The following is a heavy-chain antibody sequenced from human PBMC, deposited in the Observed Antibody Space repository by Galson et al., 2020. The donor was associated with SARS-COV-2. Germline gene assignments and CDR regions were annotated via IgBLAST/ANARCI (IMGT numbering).Heavy chain of an antibody. J-gene: IGHJ6*02. CDR3: ARDREVGATFYYYYGMDV. V-gene: IGHV3-33*01. CDR1: GFTFSSYG. Sequence: GESLKISCAASGFTFSSYGMHWVRQAPGKGLEWVAVIWYDGSNKYYADSVKGRFTISRDNSKNTLYLQMNSLRAEDTAVYYCARDREVGATFYYYYGMDVWGQGTTVTVSS. D-gene: IGHD1-26*01. CDR2: IWYDGSNK.